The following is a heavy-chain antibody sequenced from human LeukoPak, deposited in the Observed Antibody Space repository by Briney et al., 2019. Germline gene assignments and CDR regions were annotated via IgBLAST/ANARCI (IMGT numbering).Heavy chain of an antibody. CDR1: GGSISSYY. J-gene: IGHJ4*02. CDR3: ARAWSGYSFGSSFADY. V-gene: IGHV4-59*01. CDR2: IYYSGST. D-gene: IGHD5-18*01. Sequence: PSETLSLTCTVSGGSISSYYWSWIRQPPGKGLEWIGYIYYSGSTNYNPSLKSRVTISVDTSRNQFSLKLSSVTAADTAVYYCARAWSGYSFGSSFADYWDQGPLVTVSS.